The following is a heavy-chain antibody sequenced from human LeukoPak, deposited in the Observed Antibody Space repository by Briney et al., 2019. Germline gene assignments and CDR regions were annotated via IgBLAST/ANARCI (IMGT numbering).Heavy chain of an antibody. CDR2: INPNSGGT. D-gene: IGHD5-12*01. J-gene: IGHJ4*02. CDR1: GYTFTSYG. V-gene: IGHV1-2*02. CDR3: ARELGYSGYVDYFNY. Sequence: ASVKVSCKASGYTFTSYGISWVRQAPGQGLEWMGWINPNSGGTNYAQKFQGRVTMTRDTSISTACMELSRLRSDDTAVYYCARELGYSGYVDYFNYWGQGTLVTVSS.